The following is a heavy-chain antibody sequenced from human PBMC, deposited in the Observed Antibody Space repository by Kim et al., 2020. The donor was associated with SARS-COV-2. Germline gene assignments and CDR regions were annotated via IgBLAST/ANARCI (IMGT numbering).Heavy chain of an antibody. CDR2: IGTASDT. J-gene: IGHJ3*02. Sequence: GGSLRLSCAASGFTFSSYDMHWVRQATGKGLEWVSAIGTASDTYYPDSVKGRCTISRENDKNSLYILMNSLGSGDTAVHYCARKGSGYWSSFETWGHGTLVSVSS. CDR3: ARKGSGYWSSFET. CDR1: GFTFSSYD. V-gene: IGHV3-13*04. D-gene: IGHD3-22*01.